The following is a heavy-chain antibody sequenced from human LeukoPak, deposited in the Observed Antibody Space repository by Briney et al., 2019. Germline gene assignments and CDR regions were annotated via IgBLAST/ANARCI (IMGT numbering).Heavy chain of an antibody. Sequence: GGSLRLSCAASGFTFSNAWMSWVRQAPGKGLEWVGRIKSKTDGGTTDYAAPVKGRFTISRDDSKNTLYLQMNSLKTEDTAVYYCTTDPSMVRGVMRYYYDSSGYYLLDYWGQGTLVTVSS. J-gene: IGHJ4*02. CDR3: TTDPSMVRGVMRYYYDSSGYYLLDY. D-gene: IGHD3-22*01. CDR1: GFTFSNAW. CDR2: IKSKTDGGTT. V-gene: IGHV3-15*01.